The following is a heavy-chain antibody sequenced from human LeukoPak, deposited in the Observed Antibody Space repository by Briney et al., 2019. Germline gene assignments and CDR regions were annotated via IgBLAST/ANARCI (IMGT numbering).Heavy chain of an antibody. CDR3: ARYCNGVTCYSGYDY. J-gene: IGHJ4*02. D-gene: IGHD2-15*01. CDR1: GFTFSSYA. CDR2: ISTNGGGT. Sequence: RSAGSLRLSCAASGFTFSSYAMHWVRQTPGKGLKYVSAISTNGGGTYYANSVKGRFTISRDNSKNTLYLQMGSLRAEDTAVYFCARYCNGVTCYSGYDYWGQGTLVTVSS. V-gene: IGHV3-64*01.